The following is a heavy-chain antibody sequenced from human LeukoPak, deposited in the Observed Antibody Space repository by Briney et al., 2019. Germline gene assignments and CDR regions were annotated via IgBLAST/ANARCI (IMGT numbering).Heavy chain of an antibody. CDR1: GGSISSSSYY. V-gene: IGHV4-39*07. Sequence: PSETLSLTCTVSGGSISSSSYYWGWIRQPPGKGLEWIGSIFYTGSIYYNPSLKSRVTISVDTSKNQFSLRLRSVTAADTAVYYCARGVRPAYAVAGGQFDPWGQGTLVTVSS. J-gene: IGHJ5*02. D-gene: IGHD6-19*01. CDR3: ARGVRPAYAVAGGQFDP. CDR2: IFYTGSI.